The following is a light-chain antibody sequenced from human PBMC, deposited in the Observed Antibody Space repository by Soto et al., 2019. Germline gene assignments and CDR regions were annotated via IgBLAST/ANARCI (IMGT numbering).Light chain of an antibody. V-gene: IGKV3-11*01. CDR3: QQRSVWPVT. J-gene: IGKJ4*01. CDR1: QNVYSY. Sequence: EIVLTQSPATLSLSPGKRATLSCRASQNVYSYLAWYQQKPGQAPRLLIYDASNRATGIPVRFSGSGSGTDFTLTISSLEPEDFAVYYCQQRSVWPVTFGGGTKVEIE. CDR2: DAS.